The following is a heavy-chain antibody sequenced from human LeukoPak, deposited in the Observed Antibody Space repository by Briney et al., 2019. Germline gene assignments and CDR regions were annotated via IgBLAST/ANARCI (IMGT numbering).Heavy chain of an antibody. Sequence: PGGSLRLSCAASGFTFSTYDIHWVRQPPGKGLEWISVIGTTGDTYYSGSVKGRFTISSDNGKNSLYLQMNSLRAGDTAVYYCARAPRRHAFDICGQGTMVTVSS. CDR3: ARAPRRHAFDI. CDR1: GFTFSTYD. J-gene: IGHJ3*02. CDR2: IGTTGDT. V-gene: IGHV3-13*04.